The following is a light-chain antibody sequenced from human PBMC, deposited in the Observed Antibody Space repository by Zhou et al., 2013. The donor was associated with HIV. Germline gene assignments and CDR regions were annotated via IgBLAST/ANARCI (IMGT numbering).Light chain of an antibody. CDR1: QSLSSW. J-gene: IGKJ4*01. V-gene: IGKV1-5*03. CDR3: QQYKIYPLT. CDR2: KTI. Sequence: DIQMTQSPSTLSASVGDRVSITCRASQSLSSWLAWYQQKPGKAPKLLIYKTINLESGVPSRFSGSGSGTEFTLTISNLQPEDIATYYCQQYKIYPLTFGGGTKVEIK.